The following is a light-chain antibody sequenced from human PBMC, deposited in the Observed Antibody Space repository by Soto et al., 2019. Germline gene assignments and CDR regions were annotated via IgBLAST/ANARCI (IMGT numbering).Light chain of an antibody. Sequence: SYERTQPLSVSVALGQTARITCGGNNIGSKNVHWYQQKPGQAPVLVIYRDSNRPSGIPERFSGSNSGNTATLTISRAQAGDEADYYCQVWDSSTGVFGTGTKVTVL. V-gene: IGLV3-9*01. CDR3: QVWDSSTGV. CDR2: RDS. J-gene: IGLJ1*01. CDR1: NIGSKN.